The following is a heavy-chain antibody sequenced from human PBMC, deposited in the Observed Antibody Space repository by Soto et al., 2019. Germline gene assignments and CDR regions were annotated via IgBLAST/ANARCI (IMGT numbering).Heavy chain of an antibody. Sequence: EVQLVESGGGLVKPGGSLRLSCAASGFTFGNAWMNWVRQAPGKGLEWVGRIKSKTDGGTTDYAAPVKGRFTISRDDSKNTLYLQMNSLKTEDTAVYYCTTSRTDHFWSGYYSTYFDYWGQGTLVTVSS. CDR1: GFTFGNAW. D-gene: IGHD3-3*02. CDR3: TTSRTDHFWSGYYSTYFDY. V-gene: IGHV3-15*07. J-gene: IGHJ4*02. CDR2: IKSKTDGGTT.